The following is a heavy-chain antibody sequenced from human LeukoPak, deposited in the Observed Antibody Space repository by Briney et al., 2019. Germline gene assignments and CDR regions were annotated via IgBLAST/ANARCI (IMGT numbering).Heavy chain of an antibody. CDR1: GYTFTGYY. D-gene: IGHD5-24*01. Sequence: ASVKVSCKASGYTFTGYYMHWVRQAPGQGLEWMGIINPSGGSTSYAQKFQGRVTMTRDTSTSTVYMELSSLRSEDTAVYYCARDWAATTDKAVYYFGYWGQGTLVTVSS. CDR3: ARDWAATTDKAVYYFGY. CDR2: INPSGGST. J-gene: IGHJ4*02. V-gene: IGHV1-46*01.